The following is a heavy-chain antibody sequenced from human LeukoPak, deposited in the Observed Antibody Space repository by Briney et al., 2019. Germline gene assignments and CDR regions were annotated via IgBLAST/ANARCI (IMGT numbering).Heavy chain of an antibody. CDR2: TYTSGST. CDR1: GGSISSGSYY. V-gene: IGHV4-61*02. CDR3: ARGLVFDP. J-gene: IGHJ5*02. Sequence: SETLSLTCTVSGGSISSGSYYWSWIRQPAGKGLEWIGRTYTSGSTNYNPSLKSRVTISVDTSKNQFSLKLSSVTAADTAVYYCARGLVFDPWGQGTLVTVSS. D-gene: IGHD2-15*01.